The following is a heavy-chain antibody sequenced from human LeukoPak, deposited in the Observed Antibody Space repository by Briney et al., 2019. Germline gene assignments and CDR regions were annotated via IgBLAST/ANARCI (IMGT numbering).Heavy chain of an antibody. CDR2: IYGSGST. CDR1: SGSISRYY. D-gene: IGHD4-11*01. J-gene: IGHJ4*02. CDR3: ARSFSNYQGFGY. Sequence: YPSETLSLTCTVSSGSISRYYWSWIRQPAGKELEWIGRIYGSGSTNYNPSLKSRVIMSVDMSKNQFSLKLSSVTAADTAVYYCARSFSNYQGFGYWGQGTLVTVSS. V-gene: IGHV4-4*07.